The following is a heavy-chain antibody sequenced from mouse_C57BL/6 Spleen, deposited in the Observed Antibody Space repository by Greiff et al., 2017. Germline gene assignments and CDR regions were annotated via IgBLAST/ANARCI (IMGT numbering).Heavy chain of an antibody. CDR2: INPGSGGT. CDR3: ARHYYGISDAMDY. CDR1: GYAFTNYL. D-gene: IGHD1-1*01. J-gene: IGHJ4*01. Sequence: VQLQQSGAELVRPGTSVKVSCKASGYAFTNYLIEWVKQRPGQGLEWIGVINPGSGGTNYNEKFKGKATLTADKSSSTAYMQLSSLTSEDSAVYFCARHYYGISDAMDYWGQGTSVTVSS. V-gene: IGHV1-54*01.